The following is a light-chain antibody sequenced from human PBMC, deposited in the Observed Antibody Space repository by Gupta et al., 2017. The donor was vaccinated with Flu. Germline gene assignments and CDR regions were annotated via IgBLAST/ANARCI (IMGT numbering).Light chain of an antibody. J-gene: IGKJ4*01. CDR3: QQCSQWPS. V-gene: IGKV3-11*01. Sequence: EIGMTQSPANLSVSPGERATLACRTRQSVSSYLAWYQQKPGQTPRLLIYDATTRATGIPARFSGSGSGTDFTLTITSLEPDDFAVYYCQQCSQWPSFGGGTKVEIK. CDR1: QSVSSY. CDR2: DAT.